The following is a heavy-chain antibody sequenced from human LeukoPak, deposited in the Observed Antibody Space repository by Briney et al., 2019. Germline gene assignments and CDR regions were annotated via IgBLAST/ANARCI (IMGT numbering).Heavy chain of an antibody. V-gene: IGHV4-61*02. CDR1: GGSISSGSCY. Sequence: PSETLSLTCTVSGGSISSGSCYWSWIRQPAGKGLEWIGRIYTSGSTNYNPSLKSRVTISVDTSKNQFSLKLSSVTAADTAVYYCARARGYSYGYVDYWGQGTLVTVSS. J-gene: IGHJ4*02. CDR2: IYTSGST. D-gene: IGHD5-18*01. CDR3: ARARGYSYGYVDY.